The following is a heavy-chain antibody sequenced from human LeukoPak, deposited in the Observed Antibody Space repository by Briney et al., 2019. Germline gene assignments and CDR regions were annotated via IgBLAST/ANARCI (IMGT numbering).Heavy chain of an antibody. CDR3: ARGRYDFWSGYSNYYYYYGMDV. J-gene: IGHJ6*02. Sequence: PGRSLRLSCAASGFTFSSYAMHWVRQAPGKGLEWVAVISYDGSNKYYADSVKGRFTISRDNSKNTLYLQMNSLRVEDTAVYYCARGRYDFWSGYSNYYYYYGMDVWGQGTTVTVSS. CDR2: ISYDGSNK. V-gene: IGHV3-30-3*01. CDR1: GFTFSSYA. D-gene: IGHD3-3*01.